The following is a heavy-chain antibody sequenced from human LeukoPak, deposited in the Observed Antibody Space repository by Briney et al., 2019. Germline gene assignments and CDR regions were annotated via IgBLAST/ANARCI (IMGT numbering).Heavy chain of an antibody. CDR1: GGSFRDYS. CDR3: ARGEYDFWSGTPLYYMDV. CDR2: INESGST. Sequence: SETLSLTCAVYGGSFRDYSWTWIRQPPGKGLEWIGEINESGSTYYNPSLKSRVTISVDTSKNQFSLKLSSVTAADTAVYYCARGEYDFWSGTPLYYMDVWGKGTTVTVSS. D-gene: IGHD3-3*01. J-gene: IGHJ6*03. V-gene: IGHV4-34*01.